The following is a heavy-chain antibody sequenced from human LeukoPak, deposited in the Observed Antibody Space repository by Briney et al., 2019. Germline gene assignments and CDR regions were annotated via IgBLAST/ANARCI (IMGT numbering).Heavy chain of an antibody. D-gene: IGHD6-19*01. CDR1: GFNFSGAA. CDR3: FVAEVGY. CDR2: IRSKTNGYMT. Sequence: GESLKLSCAASGFNFSGAAMHWARQASGKGLEWVGRIRSKTNGYMTTFAASVKGRFTISRDDAKNTVDLHMSSLKAEDTAVYYCFVAEVGYWGQGTQVTISP. J-gene: IGHJ4*02. V-gene: IGHV3-73*01.